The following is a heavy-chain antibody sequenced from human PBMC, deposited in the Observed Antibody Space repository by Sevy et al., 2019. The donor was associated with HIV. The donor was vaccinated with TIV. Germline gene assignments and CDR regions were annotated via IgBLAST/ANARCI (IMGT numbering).Heavy chain of an antibody. Sequence: GGSLRLSCAASGFTFSNYAIDWVRQAPGKGLEWVAVISYDGTNKKYADSLKGRFTISRDNSKNKLYLQMNSLRAKDTAVYYCARDLGYCTTTNCPRGVYYYYGMDVWGQGTTVTVSS. D-gene: IGHD2-2*01. J-gene: IGHJ6*02. V-gene: IGHV3-30*04. CDR3: ARDLGYCTTTNCPRGVYYYYGMDV. CDR1: GFTFSNYA. CDR2: ISYDGTNK.